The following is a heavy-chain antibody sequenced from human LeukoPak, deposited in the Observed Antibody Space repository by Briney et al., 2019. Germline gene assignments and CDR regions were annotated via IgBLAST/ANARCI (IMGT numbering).Heavy chain of an antibody. CDR3: ARDLDCSGGACPRRGMDV. D-gene: IGHD2-15*01. J-gene: IGHJ6*02. CDR2: LSNGGVT. CDR1: GFTVSDNY. V-gene: IGHV3-66*01. Sequence: GGSLRLSSAASGFTVSDNYMTWVRQAPGKGLEWGSVLSNGGVTYYADSVKGRFTISRDDSKNSLYLQMNSLRVEDTAVYYCARDLDCSGGACPRRGMDVWGQGATVTVSS.